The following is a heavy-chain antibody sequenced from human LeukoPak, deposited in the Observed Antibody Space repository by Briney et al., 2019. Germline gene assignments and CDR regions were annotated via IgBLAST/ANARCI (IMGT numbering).Heavy chain of an antibody. D-gene: IGHD3-22*01. CDR1: GGSISSSSYY. V-gene: IGHV4-39*07. J-gene: IGHJ4*02. CDR3: AIVYDSSVYYGGQRGGGIDY. Sequence: SETLSLTCTVSGGSISSSSYYWGWIRQPPGKGLEWIGSLRYSGSTFYNPSLKSRVTISVDTSKNQFSLKLSSVTAADTAVYYCAIVYDSSVYYGGQRGGGIDYWGQGTLVTVTS. CDR2: LRYSGST.